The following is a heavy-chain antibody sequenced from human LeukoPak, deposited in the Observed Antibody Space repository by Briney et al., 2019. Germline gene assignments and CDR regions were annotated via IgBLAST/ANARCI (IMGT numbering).Heavy chain of an antibody. D-gene: IGHD6-19*01. CDR3: VRNLAVAGTCFDS. Sequence: GGSLRLSCAASGFTFADAWMNWVRQVPGTGLEWVANIKQDGSDRNYVTSVRGRFTISRDNAESSLYLQMNSLRAEDTAVYYCVRNLAVAGTCFDSWGQGTLVTVSS. CDR2: IKQDGSDR. V-gene: IGHV3-7*03. CDR1: GFTFADAW. J-gene: IGHJ4*02.